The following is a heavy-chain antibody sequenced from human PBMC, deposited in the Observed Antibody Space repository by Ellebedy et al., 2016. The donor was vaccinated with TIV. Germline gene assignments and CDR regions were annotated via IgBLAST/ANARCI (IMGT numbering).Heavy chain of an antibody. D-gene: IGHD3-10*01. V-gene: IGHV3-53*05. Sequence: GGSLRLXCAASGFTVSSNYMSWVRQAPGKGLEWVSVIYSGGSTYYADSVKGRFTISRDNAKNSLYLQMNSLRAEDTALYYCAKDLTMVRGVMDYWGQGTLVTVSS. CDR2: IYSGGST. CDR3: AKDLTMVRGVMDY. J-gene: IGHJ4*02. CDR1: GFTVSSNY.